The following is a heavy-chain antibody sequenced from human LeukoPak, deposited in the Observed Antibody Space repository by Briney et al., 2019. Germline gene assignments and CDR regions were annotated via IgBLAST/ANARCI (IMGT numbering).Heavy chain of an antibody. CDR2: IDWDDDK. J-gene: IGHJ4*02. CDR1: GFSLSTSGMC. V-gene: IGHV2-70*11. Sequence: SGPALVRPTQTLTLTCTFSGFSLSTSGMCVSWIRQPPGKALEWLARIDWDDDKYYSTSLKTRLTISKDTSKNQVVLTMTNMDPVDTATYYCARITPAGRQLDYWGQGTLATVSS. D-gene: IGHD6-13*01. CDR3: ARITPAGRQLDY.